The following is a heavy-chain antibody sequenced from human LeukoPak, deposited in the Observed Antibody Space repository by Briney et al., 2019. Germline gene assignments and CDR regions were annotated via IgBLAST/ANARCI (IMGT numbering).Heavy chain of an antibody. CDR2: FDPEDGET. Sequence: GASVKVSCKVSGYTLTELSMHWVRQAPGKGLEWMGGFDPEDGETIYAQKFQGRVTMTEDTSTDTAYMELSSLRSEDTAVYYCALGIVGARGLEYDYWGQGTLVTVSS. J-gene: IGHJ4*02. V-gene: IGHV1-24*01. CDR3: ALGIVGARGLEYDY. D-gene: IGHD1-26*01. CDR1: GYTLTELS.